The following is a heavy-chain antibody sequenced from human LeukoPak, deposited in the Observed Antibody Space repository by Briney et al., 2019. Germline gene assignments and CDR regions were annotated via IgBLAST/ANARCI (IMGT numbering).Heavy chain of an antibody. V-gene: IGHV4-39*07. CDR2: VHYSGST. D-gene: IGHD5-18*01. CDR3: ARGLPWIRPEFDY. Sequence: SETLSLTCTASGGSISSSSYYWAWIRQPPGKGLEWIGSVHYSGSTNYNPSLKSRVTISVDTSKNQFSLKLSSVTAADTAVYYCARGLPWIRPEFDYWGQGTLVTVSS. CDR1: GGSISSSSYY. J-gene: IGHJ4*02.